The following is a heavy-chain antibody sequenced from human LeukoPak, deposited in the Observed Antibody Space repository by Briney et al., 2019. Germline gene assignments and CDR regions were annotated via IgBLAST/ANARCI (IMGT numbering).Heavy chain of an antibody. V-gene: IGHV3-20*04. CDR3: AKVGGAATFDY. D-gene: IGHD3-10*01. Sequence: GGSLRLSCAASGFTFDDYGMSWVRQAPGKGLEWVSGINWNGGSTGYADSVKGRFTISRDNAKNSLYLQMNSLRAEDTAVYYCAKVGGAATFDYWGQGTLVTVSS. J-gene: IGHJ4*02. CDR2: INWNGGST. CDR1: GFTFDDYG.